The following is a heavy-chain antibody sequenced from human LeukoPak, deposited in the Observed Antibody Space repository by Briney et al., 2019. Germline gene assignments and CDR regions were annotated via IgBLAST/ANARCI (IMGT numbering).Heavy chain of an antibody. J-gene: IGHJ6*02. D-gene: IGHD3-3*01. CDR2: ISAYNGNT. CDR3: ARSDFWSGYYFYYCYYGMDV. Sequence: ASVKVSCKASGYTFTSYGISWVRQAPGQGLEWMGWISAYNGNTNYAQKLQGRVTMTTDTSTSTAYMELRSLRSDDTAVYYCARSDFWSGYYFYYCYYGMDVWGQGTTVTVSS. V-gene: IGHV1-18*01. CDR1: GYTFTSYG.